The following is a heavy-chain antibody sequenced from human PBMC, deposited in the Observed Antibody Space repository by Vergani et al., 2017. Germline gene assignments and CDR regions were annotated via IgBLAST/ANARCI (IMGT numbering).Heavy chain of an antibody. CDR2: ISGSGGST. V-gene: IGHV3-23*04. Sequence: VQLVESGGGLVKPGGSLRLSCAASGFTFSSYAMSWVRQAPGKGLEWVSAISGSGGSTYYADSVKGRFTISRDNSKNTLYLQMNSLRAEDTAVYYCANARYLPSPSIAKGVFDYWGQGTLVTVSS. CDR3: ANARYLPSPSIAKGVFDY. CDR1: GFTFSSYA. J-gene: IGHJ4*02. D-gene: IGHD2-2*01.